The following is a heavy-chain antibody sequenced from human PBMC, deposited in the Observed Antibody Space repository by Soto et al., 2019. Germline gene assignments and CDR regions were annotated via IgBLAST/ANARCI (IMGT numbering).Heavy chain of an antibody. V-gene: IGHV1-8*01. Sequence: QVQLVQSGAEVKNPGASVKVSCKASGYSFTSYDMNWVRQATGQGLEWLGWMNPNSGNTGYAQNFQGRVTMTRNTSINTAYLELSNLRMDDTAVYYCTIDFGDYASRAFDTWGQGTMVTVSS. CDR3: TIDFGDYASRAFDT. CDR1: GYSFTSYD. J-gene: IGHJ3*02. CDR2: MNPNSGNT. D-gene: IGHD4-17*01.